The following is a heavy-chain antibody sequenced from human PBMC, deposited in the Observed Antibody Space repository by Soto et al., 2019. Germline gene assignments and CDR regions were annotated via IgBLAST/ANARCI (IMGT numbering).Heavy chain of an antibody. D-gene: IGHD5-12*01. CDR1: GGSISSSSYY. CDR2: IYYSGST. J-gene: IGHJ5*02. CDR3: ARHLIEYSGYQWIQPTPVGWFDP. V-gene: IGHV4-39*01. Sequence: TSETLSLTCTVFGGSISSSSYYWGWIRQPPGKGLEWIGSIYYSGSTYYNPSLKSRGTISVDTSKNQFSLKLSSVTAADTAVYYCARHLIEYSGYQWIQPTPVGWFDPWGQGTLVTVSS.